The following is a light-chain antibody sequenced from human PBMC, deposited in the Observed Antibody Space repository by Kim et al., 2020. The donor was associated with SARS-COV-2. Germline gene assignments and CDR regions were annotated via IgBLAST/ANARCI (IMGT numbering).Light chain of an antibody. V-gene: IGLV3-1*01. J-gene: IGLJ1*01. CDR3: QAWDSSTNV. CDR1: KLGDKY. Sequence: SVSPGQTASITCSGEKLGDKYACWYQQKPGQSPVLVIYQDSKRPSGIPERFSGSNSGNTATLTISGTQAMDEADYYCQAWDSSTNVFGTGTKVTVL. CDR2: QDS.